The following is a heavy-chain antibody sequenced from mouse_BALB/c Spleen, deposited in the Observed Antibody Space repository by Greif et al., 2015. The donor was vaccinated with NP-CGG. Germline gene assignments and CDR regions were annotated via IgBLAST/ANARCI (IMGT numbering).Heavy chain of an antibody. D-gene: IGHD3-2*01. CDR2: INSNGGST. J-gene: IGHJ4*01. CDR3: ARDRDSSGYAMDY. CDR1: GFTFSSYG. Sequence: EVMLVESGGGLVQPGGSLKLSCAASGFTFSSYGMSWVRQAPDKRLELVATINSNGGSTYYPDSVKGRFTISRDNAKSTLYLQMSSLKSEDTAMYYCARDRDSSGYAMDYWGQGTSVTVSS. V-gene: IGHV5-6-3*01.